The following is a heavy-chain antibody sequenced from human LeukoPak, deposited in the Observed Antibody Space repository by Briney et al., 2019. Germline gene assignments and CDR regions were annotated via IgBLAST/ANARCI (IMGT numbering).Heavy chain of an antibody. Sequence: SETLSLTCTISGGSISCGSYYWTSIRQPPGTGLAWIGRIYPSGSTNYNPSLKSRVTISVDTSKNQFSLKLSSMTAADTAVYYCASTYYGSGSADYWGQGTLVTVSS. V-gene: IGHV4-61*02. CDR2: IYPSGST. J-gene: IGHJ4*02. CDR1: GGSISCGSYY. D-gene: IGHD3-10*01. CDR3: ASTYYGSGSADY.